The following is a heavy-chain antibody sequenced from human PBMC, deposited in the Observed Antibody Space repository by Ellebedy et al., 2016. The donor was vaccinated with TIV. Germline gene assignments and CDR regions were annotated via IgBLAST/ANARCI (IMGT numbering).Heavy chain of an antibody. D-gene: IGHD3-9*01. CDR3: AGAFDWGWVY. V-gene: IGHV3-23*01. CDR1: GFDFSSYG. J-gene: IGHJ4*02. CDR2: LTPGGDTT. Sequence: PGGSLRLSCAASGFDFSSYGMSWVRQAPGKGLEWVSTLTPGGDTTYYADSVRGRFTISRDNSKSTLYLQMNSLRAEDTAIYYCAGAFDWGWVYWGQGTLVTVSS.